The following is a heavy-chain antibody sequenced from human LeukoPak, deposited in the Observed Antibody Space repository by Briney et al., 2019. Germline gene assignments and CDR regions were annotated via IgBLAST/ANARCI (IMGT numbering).Heavy chain of an antibody. CDR1: GFTFSSYE. Sequence: GGSLRLSCAASGFTFSSYELNWVRQAPGKGLEWVSYISDIGTTQHYADSVKGRFTISRDNAKNSLYLQMNSRTAEDTAVYYCARDRSKVTAYDDALDIWGQGTMVIVSS. J-gene: IGHJ3*02. V-gene: IGHV3-48*03. CDR2: ISDIGTTQ. CDR3: ARDRSKVTAYDDALDI. D-gene: IGHD2-21*02.